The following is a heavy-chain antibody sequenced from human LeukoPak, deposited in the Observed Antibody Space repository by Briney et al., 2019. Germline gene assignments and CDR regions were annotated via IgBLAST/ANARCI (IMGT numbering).Heavy chain of an antibody. D-gene: IGHD3-22*01. Sequence: NPSETLSLTCTVSGGSISSYYWSWIRQPPGKGLEWIGYIYYSGSTNCNPALKSRVTISVDTSKNQFSLKLSSVAAADTAVYYCARDKGEYYDSSGYLDYWGQGTLVTVSS. CDR1: GGSISSYY. CDR3: ARDKGEYYDSSGYLDY. V-gene: IGHV4-59*01. CDR2: IYYSGST. J-gene: IGHJ4*02.